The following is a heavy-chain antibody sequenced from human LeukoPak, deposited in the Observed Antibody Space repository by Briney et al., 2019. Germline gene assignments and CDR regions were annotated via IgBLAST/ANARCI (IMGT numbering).Heavy chain of an antibody. J-gene: IGHJ4*02. CDR1: GYTFTSYG. V-gene: IGHV1-18*01. D-gene: IGHD3-9*01. CDR2: ISAYNGNT. CDR3: ARGKKYYDILTGYYPRGHYYFDY. Sequence: ASVKVSCKASGYTFTSYGISWVRQAPGQGLEWMGWISAYNGNTNYAQKLQGRVTMTTDTSTSTAYMELRSLRSDDTAVYYCARGKKYYDILTGYYPRGHYYFDYWGQGTLVTVSS.